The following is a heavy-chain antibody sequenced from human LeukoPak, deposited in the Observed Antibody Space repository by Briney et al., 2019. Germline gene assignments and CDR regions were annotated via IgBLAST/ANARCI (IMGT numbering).Heavy chain of an antibody. CDR3: ASSSSSWSQYYFDY. CDR1: GCTFSSYA. V-gene: IGHV1-69*06. D-gene: IGHD6-13*01. Sequence: SVKVSCKASGCTFSSYAISWVRQAPGQGLEWMGGIIPIFGTANYAQKFPARVTITADKSTSTAYMDLRSLSSEDTAVSYCASSSSSWSQYYFDYWGQGTLVTVSS. CDR2: IIPIFGTA. J-gene: IGHJ4*02.